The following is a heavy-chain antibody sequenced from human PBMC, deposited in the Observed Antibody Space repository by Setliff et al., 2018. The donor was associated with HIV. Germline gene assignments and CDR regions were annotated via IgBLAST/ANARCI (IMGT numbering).Heavy chain of an antibody. CDR2: ISSSGSTI. CDR3: ARVATVTRNFDY. J-gene: IGHJ4*02. CDR1: GFTFSNYE. Sequence: PGGSLRLSCAASGFTFSNYEMNWVRQAPGKGLESVSFISSSGSTIYYADSVKGRFTISRDNAKISLYLQMNSLRAEDTALYYCARVATVTRNFDYWGQGTLVTVSS. D-gene: IGHD4-17*01. V-gene: IGHV3-48*03.